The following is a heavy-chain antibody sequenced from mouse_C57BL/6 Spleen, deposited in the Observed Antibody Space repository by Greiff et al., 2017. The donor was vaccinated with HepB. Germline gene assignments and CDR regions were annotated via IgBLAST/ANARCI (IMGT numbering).Heavy chain of an antibody. CDR2: IYPGDGDT. CDR1: GYAFSSYW. D-gene: IGHD1-1*01. CDR3: ARRDLTTVVGAMDY. J-gene: IGHJ4*01. V-gene: IGHV1-80*01. Sequence: QVQLQQSGAELVKPGASVKISCKASGYAFSSYWMNWVKQRPGKGLEWIGQIYPGDGDTNYNGKFKGKATLTADKSSSTAYMQLSSLTSEDSAVYFCARRDLTTVVGAMDYWGQGTSVTVSS.